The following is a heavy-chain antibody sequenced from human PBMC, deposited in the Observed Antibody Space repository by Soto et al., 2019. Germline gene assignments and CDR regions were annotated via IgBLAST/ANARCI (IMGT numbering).Heavy chain of an antibody. Sequence: QVQLVESGGGVVQPGRSLRLSCAASGFTFSSYGMHWVRQAPGKGLEWVAVILYDGSNKYYADSVKGRFTISRDNSKNTLYLQMNSLRAEDTAVYYCAKGFWWTAVTSNDYWGQGTLVTVSS. J-gene: IGHJ4*02. D-gene: IGHD4-17*01. V-gene: IGHV3-30*18. CDR3: AKGFWWTAVTSNDY. CDR1: GFTFSSYG. CDR2: ILYDGSNK.